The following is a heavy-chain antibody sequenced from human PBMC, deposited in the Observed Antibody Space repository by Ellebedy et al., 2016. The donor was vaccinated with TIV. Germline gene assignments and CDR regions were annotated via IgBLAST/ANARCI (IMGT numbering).Heavy chain of an antibody. Sequence: AASVKVSCKASGYTFTGYYMHWVRQAPGQGLEWMGWINPNSGGTNYAQKFQGWVTMTRDTSISTAYMELSRLRSDDTAVYYCATTSDYYYGMDVWGQGTTVTVSS. J-gene: IGHJ6*02. CDR1: GYTFTGYY. V-gene: IGHV1-2*04. CDR2: INPNSGGT. CDR3: ATTSDYYYGMDV.